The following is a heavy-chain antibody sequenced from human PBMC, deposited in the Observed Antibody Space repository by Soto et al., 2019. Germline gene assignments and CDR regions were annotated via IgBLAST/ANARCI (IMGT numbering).Heavy chain of an antibody. D-gene: IGHD5-12*01. CDR2: IFSSGST. V-gene: IGHV4-4*07. CDR1: GGSINTFY. CDR3: AREGSYSAYNFAHGIQLWSFDF. J-gene: IGHJ4*02. Sequence: SETLSLTCTVSGGSINTFYWSWVRQPAGKGLEWIGRIFSSGSTSFNPSLESRVAMSVDTSKNHFSLNLSSVTAADMAVYYCAREGSYSAYNFAHGIQLWSFDFWGQGSMIPVSS.